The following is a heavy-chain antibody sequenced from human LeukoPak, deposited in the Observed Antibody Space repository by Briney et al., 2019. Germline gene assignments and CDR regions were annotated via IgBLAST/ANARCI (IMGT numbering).Heavy chain of an antibody. CDR3: ASLESHKGLDY. V-gene: IGHV4-30-4*08. Sequence: PSETLSLTCTVSGGSISSGDYYWSWIRQPPGKGLEWIGYIYYSGSTYYNPSLKSRVTISVDTSKNQFSLKLSSVTAADTAVYYSASLESHKGLDYWGQGTLVTVSS. CDR2: IYYSGST. D-gene: IGHD5-24*01. J-gene: IGHJ4*02. CDR1: GGSISSGDYY.